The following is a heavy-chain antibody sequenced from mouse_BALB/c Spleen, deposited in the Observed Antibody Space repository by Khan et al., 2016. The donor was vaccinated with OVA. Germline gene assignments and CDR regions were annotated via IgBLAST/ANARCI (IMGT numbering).Heavy chain of an antibody. V-gene: IGHV5-6*01. J-gene: IGHJ3*01. CDR1: GFTFSTYG. CDR3: TRLAYDYGSGGFAY. CDR2: VSTGGGYT. D-gene: IGHD1-1*01. Sequence: EVQLVESGGDLVKPGGSLKLSCAASGFTFSTYGMSWVRQTPDKRLEWVATVSTGGGYTYYPDSVKGRFTISRDNAKNTLYLQMSGLKSEDTAMFYCTRLAYDYGSGGFAYWGQGTLVTVSA.